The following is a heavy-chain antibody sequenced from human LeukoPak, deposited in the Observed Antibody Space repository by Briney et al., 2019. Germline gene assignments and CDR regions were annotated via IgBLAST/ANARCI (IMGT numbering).Heavy chain of an antibody. CDR2: IRYDGSNK. CDR1: GFTFSSYG. D-gene: IGHD3-22*01. J-gene: IGHJ5*02. Sequence: TGGSLRLPCAASGFTFSSYGMHWVRQAPGKGLEWVAFIRYDGSNKYYADSVKGRFTISRDNSKNTLYLQMNSLRAEDTAVYYWARDTRAWGYDSSGYYTSRGFDPWGQGTLVTVSS. V-gene: IGHV3-30*02. CDR3: ARDTRAWGYDSSGYYTSRGFDP.